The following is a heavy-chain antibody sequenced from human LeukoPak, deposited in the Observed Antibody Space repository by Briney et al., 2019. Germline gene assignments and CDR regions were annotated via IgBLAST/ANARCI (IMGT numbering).Heavy chain of an antibody. CDR1: GFTLSSYA. CDR3: AKAPVTTCSGAYCYPFDY. D-gene: IGHD2-15*01. V-gene: IGHV3-23*01. J-gene: IGHJ4*02. Sequence: GGSLRLSCAASGFTLSSYAMSWVRQGPGKGLEWVSAISVSGNTYHADSVKGRFTISRDSSKNTLYLQLNSLRAEDAAVYYCAKAPVTTCSGAYCYPFDYWGQGTLVTVSS. CDR2: ISVSGNT.